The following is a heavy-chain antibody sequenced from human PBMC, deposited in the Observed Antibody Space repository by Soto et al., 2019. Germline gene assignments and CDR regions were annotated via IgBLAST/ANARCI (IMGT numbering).Heavy chain of an antibody. CDR1: GGSVNNMSDY. D-gene: IGHD2-21*01. V-gene: IGHV4-61*01. Sequence: QVQLQESGPGLVKPSETLSLTCTVSGGSVNNMSDYWSWVRQPPGKGMEWIGYIYYTGSDDYNPSLCSRVTISVDTSKNQFSLQLSSVTTAHTAVYYCARGVGLGYYYYHMDLWGQGTTVTVSS. CDR2: IYYTGSD. J-gene: IGHJ6*02. CDR3: ARGVGLGYYYYHMDL.